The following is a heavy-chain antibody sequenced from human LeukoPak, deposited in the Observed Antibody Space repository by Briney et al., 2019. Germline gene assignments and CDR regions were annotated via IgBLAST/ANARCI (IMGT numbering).Heavy chain of an antibody. J-gene: IGHJ5*02. CDR1: GYTFTGYY. V-gene: IGHV1-2*02. D-gene: IGHD3-10*01. CDR2: INPNSGGT. Sequence: ASVKVSCKASGYTFTGYYMHWVRQAPGQGLEWMGWINPNSGGTNYAQKFRGRVTMTRDTSISTAYMELSRLRSDDTAVYYCARSYYYGSGTTDPWGQGTLVTVSS. CDR3: ARSYYYGSGTTDP.